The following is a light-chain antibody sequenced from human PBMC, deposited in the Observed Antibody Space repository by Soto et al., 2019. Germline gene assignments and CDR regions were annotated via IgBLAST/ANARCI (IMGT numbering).Light chain of an antibody. V-gene: IGKV3-20*01. CDR2: GES. J-gene: IGKJ1*01. Sequence: EIVWTQSPGTLSLSPGERATLSCRASQSVGSTYLAWYQQKPGQAPRLLIYGESSRATGIPDRFSGSVSGTELTLAISRLEPEDFAVYYCQHYGSSSWTFGQGTKVEIK. CDR1: QSVGSTY. CDR3: QHYGSSSWT.